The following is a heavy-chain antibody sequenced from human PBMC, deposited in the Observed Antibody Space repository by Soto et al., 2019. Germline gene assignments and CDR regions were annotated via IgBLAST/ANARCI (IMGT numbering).Heavy chain of an antibody. CDR2: ISSNGVGT. CDR3: ARRARPDFYYMDV. V-gene: IGHV3-64*01. CDR1: GFTLSGYA. J-gene: IGHJ6*03. Sequence: GGSLRLSCAASGFTLSGYAMDWVRQAPGKGLEYVSGISSNGVGTYYANSVQGRFTISRDNSKNTVYPQMGSLRLEDMAVYYCARRARPDFYYMDVWGKGTTVTVSS. D-gene: IGHD6-6*01.